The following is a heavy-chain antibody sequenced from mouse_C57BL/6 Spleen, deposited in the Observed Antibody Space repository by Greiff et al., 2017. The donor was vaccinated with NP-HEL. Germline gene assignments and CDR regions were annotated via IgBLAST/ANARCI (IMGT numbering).Heavy chain of an antibody. CDR1: GYSFTDYN. J-gene: IGHJ4*01. D-gene: IGHD1-1*01. CDR2: INPNYGTT. V-gene: IGHV1-39*01. CDR3: ANYYYGSKDYAMDY. Sequence: EVKLMESGPELVKPGASVKISCKASGYSFTDYNMNWVKQSNGKSLEWIGVINPNYGTTSYNQKFKGKATLTVDQSSSTAYMQLNSLTSEDSAVYYCANYYYGSKDYAMDYWGQGTSVTVSS.